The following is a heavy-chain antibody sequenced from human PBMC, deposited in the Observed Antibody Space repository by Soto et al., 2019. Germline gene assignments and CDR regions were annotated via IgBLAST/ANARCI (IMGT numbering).Heavy chain of an antibody. CDR3: ARDYGSGMDC. CDR1: GLTFRSYG. J-gene: IGHJ4*02. CDR2: IWYYSSNK. V-gene: IGHV3-33*01. Sequence: LGGSLRLSCAASGLTFRSYGMHWVRQAPVNGLEFVALIWYYSSNKYYVDSVKGRFTISRYNSKNTLYLQMNSVRADDTAVYYCARDYGSGMDCWGQGTLVTVSS. D-gene: IGHD3-10*01.